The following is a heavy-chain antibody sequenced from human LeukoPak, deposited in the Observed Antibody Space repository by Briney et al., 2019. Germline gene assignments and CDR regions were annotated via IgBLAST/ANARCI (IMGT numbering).Heavy chain of an antibody. J-gene: IGHJ3*02. V-gene: IGHV3-30*03. CDR1: GFTFSSYG. Sequence: GGSLRLSCAASGFTFSSYGMHWVRQAPGKGLEWVAVISYDGSNKYYADSVKGRFTISRDNSKNTLYLQMNSLRDEDTAVYYCASFGSGSNLDAFDIWGQGTMVTVST. CDR2: ISYDGSNK. CDR3: ASFGSGSNLDAFDI. D-gene: IGHD3-10*01.